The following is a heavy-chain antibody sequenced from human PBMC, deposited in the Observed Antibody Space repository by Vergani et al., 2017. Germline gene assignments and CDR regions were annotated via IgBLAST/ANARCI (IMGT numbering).Heavy chain of an antibody. Sequence: QVQLQESGPGLVKPSQTLSLTCTVSGGSISSGSCYWSWIRQPAGKGLEWIGRIYTSGSTNYNPSLKSRVTMSVDTSKNQFSLKLSSVTAADTAVYYCARDGGYYPEYYFDYWGQGTLVTVSS. D-gene: IGHD3-22*01. CDR1: GGSISSGSCY. CDR2: IYTSGST. J-gene: IGHJ4*02. CDR3: ARDGGYYPEYYFDY. V-gene: IGHV4-61*02.